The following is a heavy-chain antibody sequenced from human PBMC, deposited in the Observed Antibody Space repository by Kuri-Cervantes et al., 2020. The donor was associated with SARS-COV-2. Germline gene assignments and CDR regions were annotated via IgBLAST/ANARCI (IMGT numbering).Heavy chain of an antibody. D-gene: IGHD3-10*01. Sequence: GESLKISCAVSGFHFSGYGMHWVRQAPGKGLEWVAVIWYDGSKKYYADPVKGRLTISRDNSKNTMYLEMNSLRAEDTAVYYCARDDTYYEGSGKNYYYAMDVWGQGTTVTVSS. CDR1: GFHFSGYG. J-gene: IGHJ6*02. CDR2: IWYDGSKK. CDR3: ARDDTYYEGSGKNYYYAMDV. V-gene: IGHV3-33*01.